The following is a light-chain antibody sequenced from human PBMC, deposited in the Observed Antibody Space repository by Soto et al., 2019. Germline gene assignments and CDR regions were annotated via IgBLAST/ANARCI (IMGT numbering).Light chain of an antibody. J-gene: IGLJ2*01. V-gene: IGLV2-14*01. CDR1: SSDVGGYNY. CDR2: DVS. Sequence: QSALTQPASVSGSPGQSITISCTGTSSDVGGYNYVSWYQQHPGKAPKLMIYDVSNRPSGVSNRFSGSKSGNTASLTISGLQAEDEAADYCSSYTTSSTLYVVFGGGTKLTVL. CDR3: SSYTTSSTLYVV.